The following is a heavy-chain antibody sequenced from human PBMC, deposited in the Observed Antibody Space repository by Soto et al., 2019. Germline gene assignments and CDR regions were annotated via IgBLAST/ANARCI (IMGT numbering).Heavy chain of an antibody. V-gene: IGHV3-48*02. J-gene: IGHJ4*02. D-gene: IGHD3-22*01. CDR3: ARETYDSSGYYTDY. CDR1: GFTFSSYS. Sequence: GGSLRLSCAASGFTFSSYSMNWVRQATGKGLERVSYISSSSITIYYADSVKGRFTISRDNAKNSLYLQMISLRDEDTAVYYCARETYDSSGYYTDYWGQGTLVTVSS. CDR2: ISSSSITI.